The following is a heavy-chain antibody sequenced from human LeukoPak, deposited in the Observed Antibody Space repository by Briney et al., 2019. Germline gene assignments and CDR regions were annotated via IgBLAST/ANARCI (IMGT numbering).Heavy chain of an antibody. D-gene: IGHD5-18*01. V-gene: IGHV4-4*07. CDR3: ARDASGYSYSHFDY. CDR2: IYTSGST. J-gene: IGHJ4*02. Sequence: SETLSLTCTVSGGSISSYYWSWIRQPAGKGLEWIGRIYTSGSTNYNPSLKSRVTMSVDTSKNQFSLKLSSVTAADTAVYYCARDASGYSYSHFDYWGQGTLVTVSS. CDR1: GGSISSYY.